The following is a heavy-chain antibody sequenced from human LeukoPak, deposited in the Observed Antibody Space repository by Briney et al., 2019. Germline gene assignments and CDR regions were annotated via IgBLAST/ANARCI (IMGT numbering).Heavy chain of an antibody. CDR3: GAGYDILTASPFDY. J-gene: IGHJ4*02. Sequence: SETLSLTCTVSGVSLNSYGYYWGWIRQSPGKGLEWIGTIYYNGSIYFKPSLQSRVDISVDTSKNQFSLRLRSVTAADTAVYYCGAGYDILTASPFDYWGQGTLVTVSS. CDR1: GVSLNSYGYY. V-gene: IGHV4-39*07. CDR2: IYYNGSI. D-gene: IGHD3-9*01.